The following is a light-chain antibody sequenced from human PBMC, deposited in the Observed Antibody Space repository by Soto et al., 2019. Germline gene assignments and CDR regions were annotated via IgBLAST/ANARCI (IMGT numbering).Light chain of an antibody. J-gene: IGKJ4*01. Sequence: EIVMTQSPATLSVSPGARATLSCRASHSINTNLAWYQQKPGQAPRLLIYGSSTRATGIPVRFSGSGSGTDFTVTISSLQSEDSAVYYCQQYNDWPLTFGGGTKVEIK. CDR1: HSINTN. CDR3: QQYNDWPLT. CDR2: GSS. V-gene: IGKV3-15*01.